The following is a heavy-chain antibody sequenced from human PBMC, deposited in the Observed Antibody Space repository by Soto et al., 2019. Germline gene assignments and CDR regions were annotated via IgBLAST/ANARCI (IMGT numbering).Heavy chain of an antibody. D-gene: IGHD3-22*01. Sequence: WGSLGLGCASSGFTFSSHAMTWVRQAPGKGLAWVSAISGSGDNTHYADSVKGRFTISRDYSKNTLYLQMKSLRAEDTAIYYCAKDHAGSGHYSGSYLDYWGQGTMVTVSS. CDR1: GFTFSSHA. CDR3: AKDHAGSGHYSGSYLDY. J-gene: IGHJ4*02. CDR2: ISGSGDNT. V-gene: IGHV3-23*01.